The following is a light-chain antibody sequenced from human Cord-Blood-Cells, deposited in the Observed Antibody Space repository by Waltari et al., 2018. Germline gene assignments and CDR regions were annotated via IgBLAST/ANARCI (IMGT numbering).Light chain of an antibody. J-gene: IGLJ1*01. V-gene: IGLV3-25*02. CDR2: KDS. CDR1: AFPKQY. CDR3: QSADSSGTYV. Sequence: SYELPQPPSVALSPGQTARITCSGDAFPKQYAYWYQQKPGQAPVLVIYKDSERPSGIPERFSGSSSGTTVTLTISGVQAEDEADYYCQSADSSGTYVFGTGTKVTVL.